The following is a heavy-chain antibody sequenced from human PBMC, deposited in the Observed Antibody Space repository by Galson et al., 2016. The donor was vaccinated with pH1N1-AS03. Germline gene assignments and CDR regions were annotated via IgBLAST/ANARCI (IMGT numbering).Heavy chain of an antibody. CDR2: FFSNDEK. D-gene: IGHD2-21*01. CDR1: DFPLSKIMG. J-gene: IGHJ4*02. Sequence: PALVTPPQTLTLTCTVSDFPLSKIMGVSWIRQTPGKALEWLAHFFSNDEKSYSVSLKSRLSISKDPSTGQVVLTMTNMDPVDTGTYFCARIVYSCGGDCYYLLDYWGRGTLVTVSS. CDR3: ARIVYSCGGDCYYLLDY. V-gene: IGHV2-26*01.